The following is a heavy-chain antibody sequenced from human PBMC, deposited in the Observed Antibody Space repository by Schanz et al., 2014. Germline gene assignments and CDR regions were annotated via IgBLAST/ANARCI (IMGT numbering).Heavy chain of an antibody. CDR2: ISGSGGST. CDR1: GLTFSDYY. D-gene: IGHD3-9*01. J-gene: IGHJ4*02. Sequence: VQLVESGGGLVKPGGSLRLSCAASGLTFSDYYMSWIRQAPGKGLEWVSGISGSGGSTYDADSVKGRFTISRDNSKNTLYLQMNSLRAEDTAVYYCAKDHAGSDILTALGNWGQGTLVTVSS. CDR3: AKDHAGSDILTALGN. V-gene: IGHV3-23*04.